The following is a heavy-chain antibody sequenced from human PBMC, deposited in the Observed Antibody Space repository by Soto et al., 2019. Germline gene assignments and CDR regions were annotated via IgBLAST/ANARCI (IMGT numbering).Heavy chain of an antibody. CDR1: GDTFNFYS. J-gene: IGHJ4*02. V-gene: IGHV1-69*02. Sequence: QVQLVQSGAEVKRPGSSVKVSCKASGDTFNFYSINWVRQAPGLGLEWMGRVNPIVSMSNYAQKFQGRGTXTXDXSTSTAYMELSSLRSEDTAIYYCASSYGSGYRAFDYWGQGALVTVSS. CDR2: VNPIVSMS. D-gene: IGHD3-10*01. CDR3: ASSYGSGYRAFDY.